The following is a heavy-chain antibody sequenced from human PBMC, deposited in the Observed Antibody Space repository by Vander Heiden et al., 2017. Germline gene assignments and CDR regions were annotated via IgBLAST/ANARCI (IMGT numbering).Heavy chain of an antibody. CDR2: ISYDGSNK. CDR3: ARALLRYPYSGSHRWGSFDY. CDR1: GFTFSSYA. Sequence: AASGFTFSSYAMHWVRQAPGKGLEWVAVISYDGSNKYYADSVKGRFTISRDNSKNTLYLQMNSLRAEDTAVYYCARALLRYPYSGSHRWGSFDYWGQGTLVTVSS. D-gene: IGHD1-26*01. J-gene: IGHJ4*02. V-gene: IGHV3-30-3*01.